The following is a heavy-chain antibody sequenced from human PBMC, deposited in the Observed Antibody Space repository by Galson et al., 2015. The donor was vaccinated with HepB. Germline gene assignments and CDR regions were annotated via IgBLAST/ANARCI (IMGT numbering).Heavy chain of an antibody. J-gene: IGHJ6*02. Sequence: PALVKPTQPLTLTCSCSGFSLTTSAMRVSWIRPPPGKALEWLARIDWDDKKFYSTSLRTRLTISKDTSKNQAVLTMTDMDPVDTASYFCARTSGYNYGDYYYYGMDVWGPGATVTV. D-gene: IGHD5-18*01. CDR1: GFSLTTSAMR. CDR3: ARTSGYNYGDYYYYGMDV. V-gene: IGHV2-70*04. CDR2: IDWDDKK.